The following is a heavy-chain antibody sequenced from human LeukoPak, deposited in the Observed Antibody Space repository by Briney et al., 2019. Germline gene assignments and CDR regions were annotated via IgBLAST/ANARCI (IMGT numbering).Heavy chain of an antibody. D-gene: IGHD3-22*01. CDR3: ARGAYYYED. V-gene: IGHV3-48*01. CDR1: GFTFSSHS. Sequence: GGSLRLPCAASGFTFSSHSMNWVRQAPGKGLEWVSYISGSSSTIYYADSVKGRFTISRDNAKNSLYLQMNSLRAEDTAVYYCARGAYYYEDWGQGTLVTVSS. CDR2: ISGSSSTI. J-gene: IGHJ4*02.